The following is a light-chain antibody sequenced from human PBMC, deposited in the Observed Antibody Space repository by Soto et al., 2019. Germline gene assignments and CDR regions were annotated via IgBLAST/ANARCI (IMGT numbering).Light chain of an antibody. V-gene: IGKV3-11*01. CDR2: DAS. CDR3: QQRTNWPPAIT. CDR1: QSVSSY. J-gene: IGKJ5*01. Sequence: EIVLTQSPATLSLSPGERATLSCRASQSVSSYLAWYQQKPAQAPRLLIYDASNRATGIPARFSGSGSGTDFTHTISSLEPEDFAVYYCQQRTNWPPAITFGQGTRLEIK.